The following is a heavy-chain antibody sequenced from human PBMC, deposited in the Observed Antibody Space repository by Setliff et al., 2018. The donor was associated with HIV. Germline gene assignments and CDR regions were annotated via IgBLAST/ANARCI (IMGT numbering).Heavy chain of an antibody. CDR1: GYTFTSYG. D-gene: IGHD2-21*02. V-gene: IGHV1-18*01. CDR2: ISTYNGNT. Sequence: GASVKVSCKASGYTFTSYGINWVRQAPGQGLEWMGWISTYNGNTVYAQNLQGRITMTTDTSTSTVYMELRSLRSDDTAVYYCARDEGASCGGDCCNHDAFDIWGQGTKVTVSS. J-gene: IGHJ3*02. CDR3: ARDEGASCGGDCCNHDAFDI.